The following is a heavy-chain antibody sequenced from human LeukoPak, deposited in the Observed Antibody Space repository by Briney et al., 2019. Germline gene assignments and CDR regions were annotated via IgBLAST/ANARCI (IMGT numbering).Heavy chain of an antibody. V-gene: IGHV3-73*01. CDR1: GFTFSGSA. J-gene: IGHJ3*02. D-gene: IGHD2-15*01. CDR2: IRSKANSYAT. Sequence: PGGSLRLSCAASGFTFSGSAMHWVRQASGKGLEWVGRIRSKANSYATAYAASVKGRFTISRDNSKNTLYLQMNSLRAEDTAVYYCARGAPLSSPDDAFDIWGQGTMVTVSS. CDR3: ARGAPLSSPDDAFDI.